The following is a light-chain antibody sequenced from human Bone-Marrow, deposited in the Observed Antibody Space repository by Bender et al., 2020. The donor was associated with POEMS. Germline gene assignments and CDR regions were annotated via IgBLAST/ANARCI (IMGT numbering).Light chain of an antibody. CDR3: CSYAGSSTWL. Sequence: QSALTQPASVSGSPRQSITFSCTGTSSDVGGYDLVSWYQQHPGKAPKLIIHDVTQRPSGVSYRFSGSKSGNTASLTISGLEAEDEADYYCCSYAGSSTWLFGGGTKLTVL. J-gene: IGLJ3*02. V-gene: IGLV2-23*02. CDR1: SSDVGGYDL. CDR2: DVT.